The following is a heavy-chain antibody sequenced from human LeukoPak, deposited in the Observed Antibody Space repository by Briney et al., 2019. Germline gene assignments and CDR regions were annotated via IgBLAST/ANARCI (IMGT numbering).Heavy chain of an antibody. CDR2: IRYDGSNK. V-gene: IGHV3-30*02. J-gene: IGHJ3*02. Sequence: PGGSLRLSCAASGFTFSCYGMHWVRQAPGKGLEWVAFIRYDGSNKYYADSVKGRFTISRDNSKNTLYLQMSSLRAEDAAVYYCADWFREAFDIWGQGTMVTVSS. CDR1: GFTFSCYG. CDR3: ADWFREAFDI. D-gene: IGHD3-10*01.